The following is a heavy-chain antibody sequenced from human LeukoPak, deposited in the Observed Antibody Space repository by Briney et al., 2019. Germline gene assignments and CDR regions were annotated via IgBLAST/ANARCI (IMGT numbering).Heavy chain of an antibody. V-gene: IGHV4-31*03. CDR1: GGSISSGGYY. J-gene: IGHJ4*02. D-gene: IGHD2-15*01. Sequence: SETLSPTCTVSGGSISSGGYYCSWIRQHPGKGLEWIGYIYYSGSTYYNPSLKSRVTISVDTSKNQFSLKLSSVTAADTAVYYCARDRCSGGSCYPHNWGQGTLVTVSS. CDR3: ARDRCSGGSCYPHN. CDR2: IYYSGST.